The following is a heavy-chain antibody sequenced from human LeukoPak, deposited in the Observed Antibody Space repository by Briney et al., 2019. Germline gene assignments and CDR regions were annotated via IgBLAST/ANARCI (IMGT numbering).Heavy chain of an antibody. D-gene: IGHD3-22*01. V-gene: IGHV3-23*01. J-gene: IGHJ6*03. CDR3: AKEAEYYYDSSGYYEAFYMDV. CDR2: ISGSGGST. Sequence: AGRSLRLSCAASGFTFSTYGMSWVRQAPGKGLEWVSAISGSGGSTYYADSVKGRFTISRDNSKNTLYLQMNSLRAEDTAVYYCAKEAEYYYDSSGYYEAFYMDVWGKGTTVTISS. CDR1: GFTFSTYG.